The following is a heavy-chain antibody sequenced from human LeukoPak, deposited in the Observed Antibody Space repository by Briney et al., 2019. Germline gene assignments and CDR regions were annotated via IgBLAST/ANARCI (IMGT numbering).Heavy chain of an antibody. D-gene: IGHD3-16*02. V-gene: IGHV4-38-2*02. CDR1: GYSISSGYY. Sequence: SETLSLTCTVSGYSISSGYYWGWIRQPPGKGLEWIGSIYHSGSTYYNPSLKSRVTTSVDTSKNQFSLKLSSVTAADTAVYYCARKEGITFGGVIVGWGQGTLVTVSS. CDR3: ARKEGITFGGVIVG. CDR2: IYHSGST. J-gene: IGHJ4*02.